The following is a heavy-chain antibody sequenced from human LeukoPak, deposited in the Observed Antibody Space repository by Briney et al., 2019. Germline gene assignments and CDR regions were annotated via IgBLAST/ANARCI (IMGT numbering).Heavy chain of an antibody. CDR3: ARDRQLRYFDWLPHPGPGHDSFDI. CDR2: IWYDGSNK. J-gene: IGHJ3*02. V-gene: IGHV3-33*01. Sequence: GRSLRLSCAASGFTFSSYGMHWVRQAPGKGLERVAVIWYDGSNKYYADSVKGRFTISRDNCKNTVYLQMNSLRAEDTAVYYCARDRQLRYFDWLPHPGPGHDSFDILGQGTMVTVSS. CDR1: GFTFSSYG. D-gene: IGHD3-9*01.